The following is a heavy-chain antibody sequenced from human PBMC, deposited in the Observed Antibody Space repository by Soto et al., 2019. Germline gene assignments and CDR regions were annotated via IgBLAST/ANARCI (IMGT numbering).Heavy chain of an antibody. J-gene: IGHJ6*02. Sequence: GGSLRLSCAASGFTISSYGMHWVRQAPGKGLEWVAVIWYDGSNKYYADSVKGRFTISRDNSKNTLYLQMNSLRAEDTAVYYCARKISSRVPASWGMDVWGQGTTVTVSS. CDR2: IWYDGSNK. D-gene: IGHD2-15*01. CDR1: GFTISSYG. V-gene: IGHV3-33*01. CDR3: ARKISSRVPASWGMDV.